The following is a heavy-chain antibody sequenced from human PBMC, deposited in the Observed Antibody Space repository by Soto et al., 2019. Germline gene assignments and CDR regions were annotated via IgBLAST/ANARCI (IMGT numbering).Heavy chain of an antibody. V-gene: IGHV3-33*08. CDR1: GLTFIGYA. CDR3: ARDGIGSVAFWGYLDY. CDR2: IRFDGSNI. Sequence: PGGSKILSCAAPGLTFIGYARTWVRQATGEGLEWVAIIRFDGSNINYADAVMGRFTISRDNSKNMLYLEMNSLRVEDTALYYCARDGIGSVAFWGYLDYWGQGTLVTVSS. J-gene: IGHJ4*02. D-gene: IGHD3-16*01.